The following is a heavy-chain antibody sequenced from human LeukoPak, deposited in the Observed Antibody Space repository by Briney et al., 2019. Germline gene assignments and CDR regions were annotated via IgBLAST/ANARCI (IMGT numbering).Heavy chain of an antibody. CDR1: GFTFSSYA. J-gene: IGHJ6*03. CDR2: ISGVGDGT. Sequence: PGGSLRLSCAASGFTFSSYAMSWVRQAPGKGLEWVSAISGVGDGTYYAESVKGRFTMSRDNSKNTVYLQMNSLRVEDTAIYYCAKRADGCSGVSCYYYYMDVWGKGTTVTVSS. V-gene: IGHV3-23*01. D-gene: IGHD2-15*01. CDR3: AKRADGCSGVSCYYYYMDV.